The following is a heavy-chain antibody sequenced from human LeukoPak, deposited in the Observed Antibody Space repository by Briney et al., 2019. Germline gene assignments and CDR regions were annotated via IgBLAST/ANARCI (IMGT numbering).Heavy chain of an antibody. CDR3: AKDQGDTIFGVVTFFDY. Sequence: GGSLRLSCAASGFIFSNYAMNWVRQAPGKGLEWVAFIRYDGSNKYYADSVKGRFTISRDNSKNTLYLQMSSLRAEDTAVYCCAKDQGDTIFGVVTFFDYWGQGTLVTVSS. J-gene: IGHJ4*02. CDR1: GFIFSNYA. CDR2: IRYDGSNK. D-gene: IGHD3-3*01. V-gene: IGHV3-30*02.